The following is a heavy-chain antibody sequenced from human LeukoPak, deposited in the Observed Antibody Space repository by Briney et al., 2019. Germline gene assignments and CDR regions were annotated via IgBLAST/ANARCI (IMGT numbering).Heavy chain of an antibody. J-gene: IGHJ4*02. D-gene: IGHD2-2*01. Sequence: ASVKVSCKVSGYTLTELSMHWVRQAPGKGLEWMGGFDPEDGETIYAQKFQGRVTMTRDTSISTAYMELSRLRSDDTAVYYCARGGKDIVVVPAAPFDYWGQGTLVTVSS. CDR2: FDPEDGET. V-gene: IGHV1-24*01. CDR1: GYTLTELS. CDR3: ARGGKDIVVVPAAPFDY.